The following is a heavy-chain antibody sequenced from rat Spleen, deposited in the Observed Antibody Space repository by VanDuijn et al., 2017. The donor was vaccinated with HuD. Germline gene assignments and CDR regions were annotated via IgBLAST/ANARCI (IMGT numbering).Heavy chain of an antibody. D-gene: IGHD2-5*01. Sequence: EVQLVESGGGLVQPGRSMKLSCTVSGFIFSDYYMAWVRQAPTKGLEWVASISSGGDRIYYLDSVKGRFIISRDNAKSILYLQMDNLRSEDTATYYCARAGYLRDWYFDFWGPGTMVTVSS. CDR2: ISSGGDRI. J-gene: IGHJ1*01. V-gene: IGHV5-25*01. CDR3: ARAGYLRDWYFDF. CDR1: GFIFSDYY.